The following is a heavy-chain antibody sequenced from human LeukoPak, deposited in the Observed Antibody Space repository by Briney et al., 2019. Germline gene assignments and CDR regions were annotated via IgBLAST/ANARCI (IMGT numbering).Heavy chain of an antibody. CDR2: IYTSGST. V-gene: IGHV4-4*07. J-gene: IGHJ4*02. D-gene: IGHD2-15*01. CDR1: GGSISSYY. CDR3: ARYHPNLLRNYFDY. Sequence: SETLSLTCTVSGGSISSYYWSWIRQPAGKGLEWIGRIYTSGSTNYNPSLKSRVTMSVDTSKNKFSLKLSSVTAADTAVYYCARYHPNLLRNYFDYWGQGTLVTVSS.